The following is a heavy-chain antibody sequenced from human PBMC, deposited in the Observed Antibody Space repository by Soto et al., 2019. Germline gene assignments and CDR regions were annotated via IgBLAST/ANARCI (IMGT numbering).Heavy chain of an antibody. CDR3: VRTHFDPRYFDL. Sequence: QVQLQESGPRLVKPSETLSLTCTVSGGSIITGTYYWSWIRQPPGKALEWIGYTYYSETTSYNPSLKSRVAISVATSKNQFSLSVTSVTAADTAVYYCVRTHFDPRYFDLWGRGTLVTVSS. J-gene: IGHJ2*01. V-gene: IGHV4-61*01. D-gene: IGHD3-9*01. CDR1: GGSIITGTYY. CDR2: TYYSETT.